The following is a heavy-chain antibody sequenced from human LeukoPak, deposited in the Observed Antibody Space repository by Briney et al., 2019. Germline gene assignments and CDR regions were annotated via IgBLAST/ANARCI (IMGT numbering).Heavy chain of an antibody. V-gene: IGHV4-39*01. CDR2: IYYSGST. CDR1: GGSISSTSYH. J-gene: IGHJ4*02. Sequence: KPSETLSLTCTVSGGSISSTSYHWAWIRQPPGKGLEWIGSIYYSGSTYNNPSLKSRVTISVDTTKNQFSLKLTSVTAADTAVYYCASSPSGYWWNFDCWGQGTLVTVSS. D-gene: IGHD3-22*01. CDR3: ASSPSGYWWNFDC.